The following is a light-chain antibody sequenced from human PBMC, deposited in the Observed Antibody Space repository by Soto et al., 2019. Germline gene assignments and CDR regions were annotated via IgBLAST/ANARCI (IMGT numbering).Light chain of an antibody. CDR1: QSISGW. V-gene: IGKV1-5*01. Sequence: DIQMTQSPSTLSASVGDRATLTCRASQSISGWLAWYQQKPGKAPKLLIYDASSLESGVPPRFNGSRSETEFTLTIRNLQPDDFATYYCQQYNSFQWTFGLGNKVDIK. CDR3: QQYNSFQWT. J-gene: IGKJ1*01. CDR2: DAS.